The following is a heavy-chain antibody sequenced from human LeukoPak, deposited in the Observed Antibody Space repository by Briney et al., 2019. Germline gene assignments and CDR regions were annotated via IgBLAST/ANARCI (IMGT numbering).Heavy chain of an antibody. CDR3: ASPSGSYYSYWFDP. CDR2: IYHSGST. V-gene: IGHV4-38-2*01. D-gene: IGHD1-26*01. Sequence: SETLSLTCAVSGYSISSGYYWGWIRQPSGKGLEWIGSIYHSGSTYYNPSLKSRVTISVDTSKNQFSLKLSSVTAADTAVYYCASPSGSYYSYWFDPWGQGTLVAVSS. CDR1: GYSISSGYY. J-gene: IGHJ5*02.